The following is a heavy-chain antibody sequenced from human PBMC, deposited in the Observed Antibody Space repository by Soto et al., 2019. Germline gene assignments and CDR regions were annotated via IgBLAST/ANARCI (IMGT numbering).Heavy chain of an antibody. CDR1: GYTFTGYY. V-gene: IGHV1-2*02. CDR2: INPNSGGT. CDR3: ARDPGFGFGYSYAFAMDV. J-gene: IGHJ6*02. Sequence: ASVKVSCKASGYTFTGYYMHWVRQAPGQGLEWMGWINPNSGGTNYAQKFQGRVTMTRDTSISTAYMELSRLRSDDTAVYFCARDPGFGFGYSYAFAMDVWGQGTTVTVSS. D-gene: IGHD5-18*01.